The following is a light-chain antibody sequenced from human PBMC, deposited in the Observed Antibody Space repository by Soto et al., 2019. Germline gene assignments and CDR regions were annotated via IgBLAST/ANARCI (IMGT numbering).Light chain of an antibody. CDR1: QGIRDD. CDR3: QQIYTIPLT. Sequence: MCQSPSSLSASVGDRVTITCRASQGIRDDLGWYQQKPGKAPNLLIHGGSILQSGVPPRFSGGGGGTDFTLTISSLQPEDFASYYCQQIYTIPLTFGGGTKVDI. CDR2: GGS. J-gene: IGKJ4*01. V-gene: IGKV1-39*01.